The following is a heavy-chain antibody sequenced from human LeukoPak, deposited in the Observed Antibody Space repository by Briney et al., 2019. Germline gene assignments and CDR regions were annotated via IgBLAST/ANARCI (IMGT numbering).Heavy chain of an antibody. J-gene: IGHJ6*02. CDR1: GYTFTSYA. CDR2: INAGNGNT. CDR3: ARVYCSGGSCYDSINYYYYGMDV. V-gene: IGHV1-3*01. Sequence: ASVKVSCKASGYTFTSYAMHWVRQAPGQRLEWMGWINAGNGNTKYSQKFQGRVTITRDTSASTAYMGLSSLRSEDTAVYYCARVYCSGGSCYDSINYYYYGMDVWGQGTTVTVSS. D-gene: IGHD2-15*01.